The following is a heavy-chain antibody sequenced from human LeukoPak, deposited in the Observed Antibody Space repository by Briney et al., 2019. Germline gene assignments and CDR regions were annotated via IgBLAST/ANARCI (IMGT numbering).Heavy chain of an antibody. CDR2: FDPEDGET. CDR1: GYTLTELS. V-gene: IGHV1-24*01. Sequence: ASVKVSCKVSGYTLTELSMHWVRQAPGKGLEWMGGFDPEDGETIYAQKFQGRVTMTEDTSTDTAYMELSSLRSEDTAVYYCATVESLRLDSSGYYPFDYWGQGTLVTVSS. CDR3: ATVESLRLDSSGYYPFDY. D-gene: IGHD3-22*01. J-gene: IGHJ4*02.